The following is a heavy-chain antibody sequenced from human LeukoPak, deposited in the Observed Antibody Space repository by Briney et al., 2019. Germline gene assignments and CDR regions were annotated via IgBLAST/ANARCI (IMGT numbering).Heavy chain of an antibody. CDR1: GGSLSSYY. CDR2: IYTSGST. CDR3: AGETLGGSSPHGWFDP. Sequence: SETLSLTCTVSGGSLSSYYWSWIRQPAGKGLEWIGRIYTSGSTNYNPSLKSRVTMSVDTSKNQFSLKLSSVTAADTAVYYCAGETLGGSSPHGWFDPWGQGTLVTVSS. D-gene: IGHD4-23*01. J-gene: IGHJ5*02. V-gene: IGHV4-4*07.